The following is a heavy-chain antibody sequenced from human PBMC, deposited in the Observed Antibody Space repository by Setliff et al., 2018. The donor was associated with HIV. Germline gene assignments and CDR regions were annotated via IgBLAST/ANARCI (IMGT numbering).Heavy chain of an antibody. V-gene: IGHV1-69*05. CDR1: GGTFSSFA. Sequence: SVKVSCKASGGTFSSFAISWVRQAPGQGLGWMGGIIPIFGTANYAQKFQGRVTITTDESTTTAYMELRSLRSEDTAVYYCARETYYGSGSYLPTEYYYYYMDVWGKGTTVTVS. D-gene: IGHD3-10*01. CDR2: IIPIFGTA. J-gene: IGHJ6*03. CDR3: ARETYYGSGSYLPTEYYYYYMDV.